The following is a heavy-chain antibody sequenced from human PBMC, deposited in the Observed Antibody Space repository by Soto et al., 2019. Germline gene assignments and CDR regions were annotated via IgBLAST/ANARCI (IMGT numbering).Heavy chain of an antibody. CDR2: IKQDGSEK. CDR1: GFTFSSYW. V-gene: IGHV3-7*01. D-gene: IGHD4-17*01. Sequence: GGSLRLSCAASGFTFSSYWMSWVRQAPGKGLEWVANIKQDGSEKYYVDSVKGRFTISRDNAKNSLYLQMNSLRAEDTAVYYRARGYGDRYPYYYYMDVWGKGTTVTVSS. CDR3: ARGYGDRYPYYYYMDV. J-gene: IGHJ6*03.